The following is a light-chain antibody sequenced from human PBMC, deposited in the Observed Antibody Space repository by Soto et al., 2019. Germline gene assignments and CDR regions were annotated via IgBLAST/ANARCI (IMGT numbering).Light chain of an antibody. CDR2: DAS. Sequence: EIVMTQSRATQSESPGELATLSCRASQRISSSLAWYQQKPDQSPRLLIYDASTRATGIPARFSGSGSGTEFTLTINSLQSEDFAVYYCQQYKNWPLTFGGGTKVDIK. V-gene: IGKV3-15*01. CDR3: QQYKNWPLT. CDR1: QRISSS. J-gene: IGKJ4*01.